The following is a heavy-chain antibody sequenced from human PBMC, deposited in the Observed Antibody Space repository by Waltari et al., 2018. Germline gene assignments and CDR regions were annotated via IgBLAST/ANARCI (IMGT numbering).Heavy chain of an antibody. CDR2: ISGSAATT. Sequence: EVQLLESGGDLVQPGGSLRLSCAASGFTFSIYAVSWVLQAPGKGVGWVSAISGSAATTYYADSVKGRFTISRDNSKSTMFLQMNSLRADDTAMYFCAKGRGSIAVAAQGGHYFDYWGQGALVSVSS. J-gene: IGHJ4*02. V-gene: IGHV3-23*01. D-gene: IGHD6-19*01. CDR3: AKGRGSIAVAAQGGHYFDY. CDR1: GFTFSIYA.